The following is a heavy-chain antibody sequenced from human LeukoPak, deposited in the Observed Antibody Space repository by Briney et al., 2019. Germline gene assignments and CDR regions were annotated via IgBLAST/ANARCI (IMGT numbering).Heavy chain of an antibody. D-gene: IGHD3-10*01. J-gene: IGHJ5*02. V-gene: IGHV3-30*02. Sequence: GGSLRLSCAASGFTFSNYGMHWVRQAPDKGLEWVAFIRYEGSSKYYADSVKGRFTISRDNSKNTLYLQMDSLRPEDTAIYYCAKDLLRNRWFGESWGQGTLVTVPS. CDR3: AKDLLRNRWFGES. CDR2: IRYEGSSK. CDR1: GFTFSNYG.